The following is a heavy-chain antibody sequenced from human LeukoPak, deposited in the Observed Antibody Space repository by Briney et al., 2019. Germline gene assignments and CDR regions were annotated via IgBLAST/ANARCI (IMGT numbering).Heavy chain of an antibody. CDR1: GGSISSSSSIC. J-gene: IGHJ4*02. D-gene: IGHD4-23*01. CDR3: ARNGGNSDYDY. V-gene: IGHV4-4*02. CDR2: IYHNGAT. Sequence: PSETLSLTCAVSGGSISSSSSICWTWVRQPPGEGLEWIGEIYHNGATNYNPSLKSRVIMLLDKSKNQFFLKLNSVTAADTAVYYCARNGGNSDYDYWGQGTLVTVSA.